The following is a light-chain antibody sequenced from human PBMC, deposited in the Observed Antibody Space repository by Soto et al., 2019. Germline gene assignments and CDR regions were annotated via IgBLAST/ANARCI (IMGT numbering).Light chain of an antibody. CDR3: QSYGSSLSAL. V-gene: IGLV1-40*01. CDR1: SSNIGAGYG. Sequence: QSVLTQPPSVSGAPGQRVTISCTGSSSNIGAGYGVHWYQQLPGTAPKLLIYGNSNRPSGVPDRFSGSKSGTSASLAITGLQAEDEADYYYQSYGSSLSALFGGGTKLTVL. CDR2: GNS. J-gene: IGLJ2*01.